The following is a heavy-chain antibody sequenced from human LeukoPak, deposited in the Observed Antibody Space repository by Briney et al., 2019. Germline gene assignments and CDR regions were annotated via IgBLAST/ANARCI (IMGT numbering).Heavy chain of an antibody. CDR3: ARRGNYYGSGSYYNRYNWFDP. D-gene: IGHD3-10*01. Sequence: SETLSLTCAVYGGSFSGSYWSWIRQPPGKGLEWIGEIDHSGSTNYNPSLKSRVTISVDTSKNQFSLKLSSVTAADTAVYYCARRGNYYGSGSYYNRYNWFDPWGQGTLVTVSS. V-gene: IGHV4-34*01. J-gene: IGHJ5*02. CDR1: GGSFSGSY. CDR2: IDHSGST.